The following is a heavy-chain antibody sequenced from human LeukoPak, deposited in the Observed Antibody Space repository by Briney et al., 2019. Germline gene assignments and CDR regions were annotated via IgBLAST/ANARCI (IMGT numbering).Heavy chain of an antibody. CDR2: IIPILGIA. Sequence: ASVKVSCKASGGTFSSYAISWVRQAPGQGLEWMGRIIPILGIANYAQKFQGRATITADKSTSTAYMELSSLRSEDTAVYYCAPEQISIAARPPFDYWGQGTLVTVSS. J-gene: IGHJ4*02. V-gene: IGHV1-69*04. CDR1: GGTFSSYA. CDR3: APEQISIAARPPFDY. D-gene: IGHD6-6*01.